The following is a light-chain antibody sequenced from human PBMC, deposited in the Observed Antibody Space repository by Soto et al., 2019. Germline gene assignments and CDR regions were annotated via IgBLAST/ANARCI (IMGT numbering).Light chain of an antibody. J-gene: IGKJ2*01. V-gene: IGKV3-15*01. CDR3: QQYDNWPPYT. CDR2: GAS. CDR1: ESISTN. Sequence: ETVMTQSPATLAVSPGERATLTCRASESISTNLAWYQQKPGQAPRLLIYGASIRATGIPVRFSGSGSGTEFTLTISSLQSEDFAVYSCQQYDNWPPYTFGPGTKLEIK.